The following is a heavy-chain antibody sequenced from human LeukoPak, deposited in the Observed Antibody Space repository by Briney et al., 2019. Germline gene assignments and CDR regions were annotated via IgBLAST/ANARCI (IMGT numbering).Heavy chain of an antibody. V-gene: IGHV3-23*01. CDR3: AKDPGYCSGGSCYYFDY. J-gene: IGHJ4*02. CDR1: GFTFSSYA. Sequence: GGSLRLSCTASGFTFSSYAMNWVRQAPGKGLEWVSGIGAGGTFTYYADSVKGRFTISRDNSRNTLYLQMNSLRADDTAVYYCAKDPGYCSGGSCYYFDYWGQGTLVTVSS. CDR2: IGAGGTFT. D-gene: IGHD2-15*01.